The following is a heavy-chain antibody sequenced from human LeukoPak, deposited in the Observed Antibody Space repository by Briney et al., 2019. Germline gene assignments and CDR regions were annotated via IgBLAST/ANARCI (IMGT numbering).Heavy chain of an antibody. CDR2: IYPSDSDT. CDR1: GYSFTSYW. J-gene: IGHJ6*02. CDR3: ARSPNTYSYYGMDV. Sequence: GESLKISCKGSGYSFTSYWIGWVRPMPGKCLEWMGIIYPSDSDTGYSPSFQGQVTISTDKSISTAYLQWSSLKASDTAMYYCARSPNTYSYYGMDVWGQGTTVTVSS. V-gene: IGHV5-51*01.